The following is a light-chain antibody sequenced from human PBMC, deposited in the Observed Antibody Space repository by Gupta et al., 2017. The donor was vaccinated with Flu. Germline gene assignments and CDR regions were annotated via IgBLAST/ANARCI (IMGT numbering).Light chain of an antibody. CDR2: AAS. CDR1: QSISSY. CDR3: QQSYSTPIT. V-gene: IGKV1-39*01. Sequence: DIQMTPSPSSLSASVGDRVTITCRASQSISSYLNWYQQKPGKATKLLIYAASSLQSGVPSRFSGSGSGTDFTLTISSLQPEDFATYYCQQSYSTPITFGGGTKVDIK. J-gene: IGKJ4*01.